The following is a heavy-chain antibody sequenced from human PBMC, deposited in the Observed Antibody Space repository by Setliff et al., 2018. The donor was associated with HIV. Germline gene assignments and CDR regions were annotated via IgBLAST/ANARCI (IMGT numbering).Heavy chain of an antibody. D-gene: IGHD3-10*01. CDR1: GASISSSTYY. CDR3: ARHPAECSGSYAALKRYFDL. J-gene: IGHJ2*01. Sequence: SETLSLTCTVSGASISSSTYYWGCIRQPPGKGLEWIGSIYYSGSTYYNPSIKSRVPIAKDTYKNHFSLKLSSVTAADTAIYYCARHPAECSGSYAALKRYFDLWGRGTLVTVSS. V-gene: IGHV4-39*01. CDR2: IYYSGST.